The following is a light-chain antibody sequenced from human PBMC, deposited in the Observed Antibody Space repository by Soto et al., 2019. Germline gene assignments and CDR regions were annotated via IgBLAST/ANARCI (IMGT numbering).Light chain of an antibody. CDR2: YAS. V-gene: IGKV3-15*01. J-gene: IGKJ5*01. Sequence: EIAVTQSPATLSLSPGMRATLSCRASQHISTNFASYQQKPGQAPTLLIYYASTRATGIPDRFSGSGSGTEFTLTISSLQSEDFAVYYCQQYNNWPPNTFGQGTRLEI. CDR3: QQYNNWPPNT. CDR1: QHISTN.